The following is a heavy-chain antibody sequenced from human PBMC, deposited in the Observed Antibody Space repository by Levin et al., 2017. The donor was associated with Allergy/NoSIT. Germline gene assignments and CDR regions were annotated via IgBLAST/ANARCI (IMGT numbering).Heavy chain of an antibody. D-gene: IGHD6-19*01. J-gene: IGHJ6*02. CDR3: VKDIYLGQWPQYGLDV. CDR2: LIWNSETM. V-gene: IGHV3-9*01. Sequence: GGSLRLSCEASGFRFEEYAMHWVRQAPGKGLEWVSGLIWNSETMGYADSVKGRFTISRDTAKNSLYLQMNNLRVEDTALYYCVKDIYLGQWPQYGLDVWGQGTTVTVAS. CDR1: GFRFEEYA.